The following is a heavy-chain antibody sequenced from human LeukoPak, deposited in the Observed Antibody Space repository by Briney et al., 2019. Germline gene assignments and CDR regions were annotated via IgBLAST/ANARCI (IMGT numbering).Heavy chain of an antibody. Sequence: PGGSLRLSCAASGFTFSSYAMHWVRQAPGKGLEWVAVISYDGSNKYYADSVKGRFTISRDNSKNTLYLQMNSLRAEDTAVYYCAKDLWELLHYYYGMDVWGQGTTVTVSS. J-gene: IGHJ6*02. CDR2: ISYDGSNK. CDR3: AKDLWELLHYYYGMDV. V-gene: IGHV3-30-3*01. D-gene: IGHD1-26*01. CDR1: GFTFSSYA.